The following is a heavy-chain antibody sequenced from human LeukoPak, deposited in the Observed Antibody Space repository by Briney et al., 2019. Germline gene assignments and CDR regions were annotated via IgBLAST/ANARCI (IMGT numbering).Heavy chain of an antibody. Sequence: ASVKVSCKASGYIFTSYYMHWVRQAPGQGLEWMGIINPSGGSTSYAQKFQGRVTMTRDTSTSTVYMELSSLRSEDTAVYYCARDLTVVTAMRSDAFDIWGQGTMVTVSS. CDR3: ARDLTVVTAMRSDAFDI. CDR2: INPSGGST. J-gene: IGHJ3*02. CDR1: GYIFTSYY. V-gene: IGHV1-46*01. D-gene: IGHD2-21*02.